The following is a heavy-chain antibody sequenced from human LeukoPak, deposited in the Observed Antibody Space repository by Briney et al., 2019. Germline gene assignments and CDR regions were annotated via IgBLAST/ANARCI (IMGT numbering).Heavy chain of an antibody. D-gene: IGHD2-2*01. Sequence: PGGSLRLSCAASGFTFSRYGMHWVRQAPGKGLEWVALISYDGSNKYYADSVKGRFTISRDNAKNSLYLQMNSLRAEDTAVYYCAIFSPYCSSTSCYAFDIWGQGTMVTVSS. CDR1: GFTFSRYG. CDR3: AIFSPYCSSTSCYAFDI. V-gene: IGHV3-30*03. J-gene: IGHJ3*02. CDR2: ISYDGSNK.